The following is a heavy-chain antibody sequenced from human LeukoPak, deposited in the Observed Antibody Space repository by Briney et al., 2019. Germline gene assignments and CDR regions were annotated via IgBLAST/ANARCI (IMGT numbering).Heavy chain of an antibody. J-gene: IGHJ4*02. V-gene: IGHV3-30*03. D-gene: IGHD2-21*02. Sequence: PGRSLRLSCAASGFTFSSYGMHWVRQAPGKGLEWVAVISYDGSNKYYADSVKGRFTISRDNSKNTLYLQMNSLRAEDTAVYYCARDGAPWDCGGDCSTWYFDYWGQGTLVTVSS. CDR1: GFTFSSYG. CDR2: ISYDGSNK. CDR3: ARDGAPWDCGGDCSTWYFDY.